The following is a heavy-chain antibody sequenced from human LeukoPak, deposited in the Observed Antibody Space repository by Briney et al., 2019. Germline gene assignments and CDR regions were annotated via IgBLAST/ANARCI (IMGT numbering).Heavy chain of an antibody. CDR1: GGSFSGYY. CDR3: AGHHPRNTVDF. Sequence: SETLSLTCAVYGGSFSGYYWSWIRQPAGKGLEWIGRIYTSGSTNYNPPLKSRVTISLDTSKNQFSLKLSSVTAADTAVYYCAGHHPRNTVDFWGQGTLVTVSS. CDR2: IYTSGST. J-gene: IGHJ4*02. D-gene: IGHD2/OR15-2a*01. V-gene: IGHV4-59*10.